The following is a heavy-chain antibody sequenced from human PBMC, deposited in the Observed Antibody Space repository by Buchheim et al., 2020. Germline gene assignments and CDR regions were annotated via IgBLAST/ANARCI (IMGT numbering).Heavy chain of an antibody. Sequence: QLVESGGGLVQPGGSLRLSCAASGFTFSNFWMHWVRHAPGKGLVWVSRTDSDGSSTDYADSVKGRFTISRDNAKNTLYLQMNSLRPEGTAVYFCVRDWYGMDVWGRGTT. CDR3: VRDWYGMDV. CDR2: TDSDGSST. J-gene: IGHJ6*02. V-gene: IGHV3-74*01. CDR1: GFTFSNFW.